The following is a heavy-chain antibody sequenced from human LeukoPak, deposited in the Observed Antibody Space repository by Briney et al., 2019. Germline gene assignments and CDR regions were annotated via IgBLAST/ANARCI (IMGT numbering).Heavy chain of an antibody. D-gene: IGHD4-17*01. CDR1: GFTFDDYG. CDR3: AISTHGDLGSWDY. Sequence: GRSLRLSCAASGFTFDDYGMSWVRQAPGKGLEWVSGINWNGGSTGYADSVKGRFTISRDNAKNSLYLQMNSLRAEDTAVYYCAISTHGDLGSWDYWGQGTLVTVSS. J-gene: IGHJ4*02. V-gene: IGHV3-20*04. CDR2: INWNGGST.